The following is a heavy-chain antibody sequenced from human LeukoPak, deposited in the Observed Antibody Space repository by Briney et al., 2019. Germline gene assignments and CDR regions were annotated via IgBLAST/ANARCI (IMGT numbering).Heavy chain of an antibody. CDR3: ARGAYASGNYFDY. D-gene: IGHD3-10*01. CDR1: GVSISYHN. CDR2: IYDTGNT. V-gene: IGHV4-59*11. J-gene: IGHJ4*02. Sequence: SETLSLTCSVSGVSISYHNWSWIRQPPGKGLEWIGYIYDTGNTNYNPSLLSRVTISVDTSRNQFSLRLRSVTAADTAVYYCARGAYASGNYFDYWGQGTLVTVSS.